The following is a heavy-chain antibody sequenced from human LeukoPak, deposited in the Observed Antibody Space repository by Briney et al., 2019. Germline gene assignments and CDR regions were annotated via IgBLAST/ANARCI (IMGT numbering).Heavy chain of an antibody. J-gene: IGHJ4*02. CDR1: GYRFTSYW. D-gene: IGHD5-12*01. Sequence: GESLKISCQASGYRFTSYWIGWVRRLPGKGLEWMGIIYPYDSDTRYSPSFQSHVTISADKSISTAYLQWSNLKASDTAMYYCARHIGYSAWNPDYWGQGTLVTVSS. CDR3: ARHIGYSAWNPDY. V-gene: IGHV5-51*01. CDR2: IYPYDSDT.